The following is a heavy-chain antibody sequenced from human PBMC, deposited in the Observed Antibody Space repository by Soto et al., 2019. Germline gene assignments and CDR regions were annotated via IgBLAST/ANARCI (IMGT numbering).Heavy chain of an antibody. D-gene: IGHD6-19*01. J-gene: IGHJ4*02. CDR2: ISAYNGNT. CDR3: ARDPGIAVAGYYFDY. Sequence: QVQLVQSGAEVKKPGASVKVSCKASGYTFTSYGISWVRQAPGQVLAWMGWISAYNGNTNYAQKLQGRVTLTTDTSTSTAYMELRSLRSDDTAVYYCARDPGIAVAGYYFDYWGQGTLGTVSS. CDR1: GYTFTSYG. V-gene: IGHV1-18*01.